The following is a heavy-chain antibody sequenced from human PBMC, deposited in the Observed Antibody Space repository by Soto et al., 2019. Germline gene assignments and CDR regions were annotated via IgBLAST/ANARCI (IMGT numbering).Heavy chain of an antibody. CDR3: AKTSPVYRSYCSGGSCYYDY. D-gene: IGHD2-15*01. J-gene: IGHJ4*02. CDR2: ISGSGGST. CDR1: GFTFSSYA. V-gene: IGHV3-23*01. Sequence: GGSLRLSCAASGFTFSSYAMSWVRQAPGKGLEWVSAISGSGGSTYYADSVKGRFTISRDNSKNTLYLQMNSLRAEDTAVYYCAKTSPVYRSYCSGGSCYYDYWGQGTLVTVSS.